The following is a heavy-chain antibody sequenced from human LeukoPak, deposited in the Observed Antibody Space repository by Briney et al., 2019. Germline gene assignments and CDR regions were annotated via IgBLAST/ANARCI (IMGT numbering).Heavy chain of an antibody. CDR1: GFTFRDYS. J-gene: IGHJ4*02. Sequence: GGSLRLSCEVSGFTFRDYSIHWFRQAPGGGLEWVAHISYNGIDDHYAGSVKGRFTVSRDDSKNTAYLLMSGLTTEDTAFYYCAKLGYGFDYWGQGTLVIVSS. CDR3: AKLGYGFDY. CDR2: ISYNGIDD. D-gene: IGHD2-15*01. V-gene: IGHV3-30*18.